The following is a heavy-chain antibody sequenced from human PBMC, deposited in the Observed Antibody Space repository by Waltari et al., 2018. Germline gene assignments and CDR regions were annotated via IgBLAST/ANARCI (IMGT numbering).Heavy chain of an antibody. Sequence: QVQLQESGPGLVKPSATLSLTCSVPGPYFESSSHYWGWVRQPPGKGLEWIGSIYYSGSTYYNPSLKSRVNMSVDTANYQFSLKVTSVTAADTAIYYCARTAYDHLTGYPTLDHWGQGILVTVSS. CDR3: ARTAYDHLTGYPTLDH. D-gene: IGHD3-9*01. V-gene: IGHV4-39*07. CDR1: GPYFESSSHY. J-gene: IGHJ4*02. CDR2: IYYSGST.